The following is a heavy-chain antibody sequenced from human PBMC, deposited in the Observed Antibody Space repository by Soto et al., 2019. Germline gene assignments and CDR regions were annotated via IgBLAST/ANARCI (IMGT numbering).Heavy chain of an antibody. CDR1: GYTFSDFD. CDR3: ARGNPFNYAGFDV. Sequence: QAHLEQSGAEGKRPWASVKVSCKASGYTFSDFDINWLRQASGQGPEWMGWMNAKSGDTFFAQRIQGKFNMTWDTSLSTAYMEVGSLTSDDTAMYYCARGNPFNYAGFDVWGQGTTVAVSS. CDR2: MNAKSGDT. V-gene: IGHV1-8*01. J-gene: IGHJ6*02. D-gene: IGHD3-16*01.